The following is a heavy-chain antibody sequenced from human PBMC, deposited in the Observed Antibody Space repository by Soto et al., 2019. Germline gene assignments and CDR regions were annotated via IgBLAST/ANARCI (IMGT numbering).Heavy chain of an antibody. CDR1: GDTFTYRY. Sequence: GTPVKVSCKACGDTFTYRYLHWVRQAPGQALEWMGWITPFNGNTNYAQKFQDRVTITRDRSMSTAYMELSSLRSEDTAMYYCASTSAYMVRGVSDAFDIWGQGTMVTVSS. V-gene: IGHV1-45*02. CDR2: ITPFNGNT. CDR3: ASTSAYMVRGVSDAFDI. D-gene: IGHD3-10*01. J-gene: IGHJ3*02.